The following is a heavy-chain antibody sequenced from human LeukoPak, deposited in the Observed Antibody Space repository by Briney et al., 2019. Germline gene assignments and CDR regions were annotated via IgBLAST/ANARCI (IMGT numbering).Heavy chain of an antibody. J-gene: IGHJ6*02. CDR1: GGSISSYY. V-gene: IGHV4-59*01. CDR2: IYYSGST. D-gene: IGHD2-8*01. CDR3: ARNGARYYYGMDV. Sequence: PSETLSLTCTVSGGSISSYYWSWIRQPPGKGLEWIGYIYYSGSTNYNPSLKSRVTISVDTSKNQFSLKLSSVTAADAAVYHCARNGARYYYGMDVWGQGTTVTVSS.